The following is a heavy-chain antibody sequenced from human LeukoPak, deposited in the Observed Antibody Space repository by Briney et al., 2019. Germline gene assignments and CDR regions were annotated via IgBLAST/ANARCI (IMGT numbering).Heavy chain of an antibody. CDR2: ISHTEGT. CDR3: ARIRCGHSGSVCYNH. CDR1: GVSINEYY. D-gene: IGHD2-21*01. Sequence: SETLSLTRGGFGVSINEYYWSGIRQSPGKGREGIGEISHTEGTRYNPFLESRVTMSVGTSENQLSMKLIFVTAADTAVYYCARIRCGHSGSVCYNHWGLGTLVTVSS. J-gene: IGHJ4*02. V-gene: IGHV4-34*01.